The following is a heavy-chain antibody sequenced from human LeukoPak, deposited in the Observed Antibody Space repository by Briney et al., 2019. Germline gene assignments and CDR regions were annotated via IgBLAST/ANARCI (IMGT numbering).Heavy chain of an antibody. CDR2: INPNSGGT. Sequence: ASVEVSCKASGYTFTGYYMHWVRQAPGQGLEWMGWINPNSGGTNYAQKFQGRVTMTRDTSISTAYMELSRLRSDDTAVYYCARGKDYYDDGGNYFDYWGQGTLVTVSS. V-gene: IGHV1-2*02. J-gene: IGHJ4*02. CDR3: ARGKDYYDDGGNYFDY. D-gene: IGHD3-22*01. CDR1: GYTFTGYY.